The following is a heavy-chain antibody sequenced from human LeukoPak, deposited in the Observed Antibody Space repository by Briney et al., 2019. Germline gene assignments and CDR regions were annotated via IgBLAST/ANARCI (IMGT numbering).Heavy chain of an antibody. CDR1: GGSFSGYY. J-gene: IGHJ4*02. CDR2: INHSGIT. V-gene: IGHV4-34*01. Sequence: SETLSLTCAVYGGSFSGYYWSWIRQPPGKGLEWIGEINHSGITNYNPSLKSRVTISVDTSKNQFSLKLRSVTAADTAVYYCARGRGYNSFDYWGQGTLVTVS. D-gene: IGHD5-24*01. CDR3: ARGRGYNSFDY.